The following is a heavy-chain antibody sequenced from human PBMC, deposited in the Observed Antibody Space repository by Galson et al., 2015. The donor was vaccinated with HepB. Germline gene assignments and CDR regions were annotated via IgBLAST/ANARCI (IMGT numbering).Heavy chain of an antibody. CDR2: IDHSGTT. J-gene: IGHJ4*02. V-gene: IGHV4-34*01. Sequence: SETLSLTCAVYGGSVAGQHWTWIRQPPGKGLEWIGEIDHSGTTNYKSSLKSRVTISVDTSNNRLSLSLRSVTAADTAVYYCARVAVTGKSRLDFWGQGTQVTVSS. CDR1: GGSVAGQH. CDR3: ARVAVTGKSRLDF. D-gene: IGHD6-19*01.